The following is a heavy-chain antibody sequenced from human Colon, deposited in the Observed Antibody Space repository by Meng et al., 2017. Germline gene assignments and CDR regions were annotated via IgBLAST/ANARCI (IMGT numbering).Heavy chain of an antibody. CDR3: ARDLITFDY. CDR1: GLTFRDNY. V-gene: IGHV3-11*01. CDR2: ISSSGSTI. J-gene: IGHJ4*02. Sequence: QGQLGESGGALCIPGGSLRLCCAASGLTFRDNYMSWIRQAPGKGLDLVSYISSSGSTIYYANSGKGRFTISRDNANNSLYLQMNSLRAEDTAVYYCARDLITFDYWGQGTLVTVSS. D-gene: IGHD3-16*01.